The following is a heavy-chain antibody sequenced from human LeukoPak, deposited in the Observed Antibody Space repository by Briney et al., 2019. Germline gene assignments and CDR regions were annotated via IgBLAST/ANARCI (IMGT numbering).Heavy chain of an antibody. CDR3: ARVRIAVAGLDY. CDR1: GGPISGNS. V-gene: IGHV4-59*01. CDR2: VYNSGSS. Sequence: SETLSLTCTVSGGPISGNSWSWIRQAPGKGLEWLGYVYNSGSSYYNPSLESRVTISVDTSKNQFSLKLSSVTAADTAVYYCARVRIAVAGLDYWGQGTLVTVSS. J-gene: IGHJ4*02. D-gene: IGHD6-19*01.